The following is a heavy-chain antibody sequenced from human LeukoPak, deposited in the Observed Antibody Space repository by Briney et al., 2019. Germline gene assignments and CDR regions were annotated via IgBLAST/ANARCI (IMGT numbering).Heavy chain of an antibody. CDR1: GFTFSDYY. CDR3: ARALYYYGSGSHYNSRGPWDFDY. Sequence: GGSLRLSCAASGFTFSDYYMSWIRQAPGKGLEWVSYISSSGSTIYYADSVKGRFTISRDNAKNSLYLQMNSLRAEDTAVYYCARALYYYGSGSHYNSRGPWDFDYWGQGTLVTVSS. CDR2: ISSSGSTI. V-gene: IGHV3-11*01. D-gene: IGHD3-10*01. J-gene: IGHJ4*02.